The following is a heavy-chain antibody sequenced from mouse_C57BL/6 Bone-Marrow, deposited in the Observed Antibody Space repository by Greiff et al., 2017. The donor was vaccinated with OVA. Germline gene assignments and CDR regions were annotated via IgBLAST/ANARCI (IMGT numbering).Heavy chain of an antibody. CDR2: IYPRSGNT. CDR3: ARLGPYWYFDV. V-gene: IGHV1-81*01. J-gene: IGHJ1*03. Sequence: QVQLQQSGAELARPGASVKLSCKASGYTFTSYGISWVKQRTGQGLEWIGEIYPRSGNTYYNEKFKGKATLTADKSSSTAYMQFSSLTSEDSAIYYCARLGPYWYFDVWGTGTTVTVSS. CDR1: GYTFTSYG. D-gene: IGHD4-1*01.